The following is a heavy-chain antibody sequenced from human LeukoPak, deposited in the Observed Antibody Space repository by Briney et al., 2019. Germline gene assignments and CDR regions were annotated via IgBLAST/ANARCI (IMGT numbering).Heavy chain of an antibody. Sequence: SETLSLTCTVSGGSISSNSYYWGWIRQPPGKGLEWIGSIYYSGSTYYNPSLKSRVTISVDTSKNQFSLKLSSVTAADTTVYYCARQYYDSSNYPRYPSWFDPWGQGTLVTVSS. V-gene: IGHV4-39*01. CDR2: IYYSGST. CDR1: GGSISSNSYY. D-gene: IGHD3-22*01. CDR3: ARQYYDSSNYPRYPSWFDP. J-gene: IGHJ5*02.